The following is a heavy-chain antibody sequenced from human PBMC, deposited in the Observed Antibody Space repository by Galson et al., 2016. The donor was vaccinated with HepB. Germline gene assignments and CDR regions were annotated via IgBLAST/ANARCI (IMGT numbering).Heavy chain of an antibody. CDR1: GFTFTDYP. Sequence: SLRLSCATSGFTFTDYPMPWVRQAPGKGLEWVSTVGTGHFTHYADSVKGRFIVSRDNSENTLYLQMNSLRADDTALYFCAREGYSSGHCGAFDIWGRGTVVAVSS. J-gene: IGHJ3*02. CDR2: VGTGHFT. D-gene: IGHD6-19*01. V-gene: IGHV3-23*01. CDR3: AREGYSSGHCGAFDI.